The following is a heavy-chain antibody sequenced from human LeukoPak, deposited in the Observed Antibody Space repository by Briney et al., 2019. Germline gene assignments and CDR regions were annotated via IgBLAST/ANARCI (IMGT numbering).Heavy chain of an antibody. J-gene: IGHJ6*02. CDR1: GVSISSSSYY. D-gene: IGHD2-2*01. Sequence: SETLSLTCIVSGVSISSSSYYWDWIRQPPGEGLEWVGGISYGGSTYYNPSLKSRATISVDTSKNQFSLKLSSVTAADTAVYYCARHSLYCSSTSCPGGYYGMDVWGQGTTVTVSS. CDR2: ISYGGST. CDR3: ARHSLYCSSTSCPGGYYGMDV. V-gene: IGHV4-39*01.